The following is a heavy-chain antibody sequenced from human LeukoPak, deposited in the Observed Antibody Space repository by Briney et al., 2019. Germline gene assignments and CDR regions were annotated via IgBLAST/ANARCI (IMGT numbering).Heavy chain of an antibody. CDR1: ALTFSTYD. CDR3: ARGGRTTMFGVLTITHFDY. CDR2: ISGSSGTI. D-gene: IGHD3-10*02. V-gene: IGHV3-48*01. Sequence: PGGSLRLSCTPSALTFSTYDMNWVRQAPGKGLEWISYISGSSGTIYYADSVKGRFTISRDNAKNSLFLEMNSLRAEDTAVYYCARGGRTTMFGVLTITHFDYWGQGTLVTVSS. J-gene: IGHJ4*02.